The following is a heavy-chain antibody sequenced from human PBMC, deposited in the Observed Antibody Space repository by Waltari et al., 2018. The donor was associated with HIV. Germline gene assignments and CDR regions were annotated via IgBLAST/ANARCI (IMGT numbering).Heavy chain of an antibody. D-gene: IGHD5-12*01. Sequence: QVQLQESGPGLVKPSQTLSLTCTVSGGSISSGSSYWSWIRQPAGKGLEWIGRIYTSGKTDHNPSLKRRVTISVDTSKNQFSLKRTSVTAADPAVYYCARARVRSGYGLYYYYGMDVWGQGTTVTVSS. J-gene: IGHJ6*02. CDR1: GGSISSGSSY. CDR3: ARARVRSGYGLYYYYGMDV. CDR2: IYTSGKT. V-gene: IGHV4-61*02.